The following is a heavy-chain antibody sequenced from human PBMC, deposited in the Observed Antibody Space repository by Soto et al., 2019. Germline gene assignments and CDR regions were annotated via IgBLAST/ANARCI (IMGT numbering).Heavy chain of an antibody. V-gene: IGHV3-11*05. CDR1: GFTFSYYY. CDR2: ISGTSDFT. J-gene: IGHJ4*02. D-gene: IGHD4-17*01. CDR3: ARARLTSTVTTGY. Sequence: VGSLILSCAASGFTFSYYYMSWIRQAPGKGLEWLSFISGTSDFTNYADSVKGRFTISRDNAKNSLYLQMNSLRAEDTAVYYCARARLTSTVTTGYWGQGTLVTVSS.